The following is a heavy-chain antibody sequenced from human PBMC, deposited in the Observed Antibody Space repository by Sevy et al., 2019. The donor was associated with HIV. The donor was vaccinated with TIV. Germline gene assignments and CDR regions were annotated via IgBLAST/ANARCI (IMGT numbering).Heavy chain of an antibody. J-gene: IGHJ4*02. CDR1: GFTFSSYS. D-gene: IGHD3-10*01. CDR3: ARGEGRYGSGSFDY. CDR2: ISSSSSTI. V-gene: IGHV3-48*02. Sequence: GGSLRLSCAASGFTFSSYSMNWVRQAPGKGLEWVSYISSSSSTIFFTDSVKGRFTISRDNAKNSLFLQMNSLRDEDTAFYYCARGEGRYGSGSFDYWGQGTRVTVSS.